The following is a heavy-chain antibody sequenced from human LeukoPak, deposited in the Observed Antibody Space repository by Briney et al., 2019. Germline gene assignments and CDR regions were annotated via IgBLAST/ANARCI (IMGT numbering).Heavy chain of an antibody. J-gene: IGHJ6*02. CDR1: GFNFRDYY. D-gene: IGHD3-10*01. CDR3: ARPGLREWFRESPHEKKYYYSGMDV. V-gene: IGHV3-11*01. CDR2: ISNGGNTT. Sequence: GGSLRLSCAASGFNFRDYYMTWIRQAPGRGLEWVSYISNGGNTTYYADSVKGRITISRDNAKKSLFLQMSSLRVEDTAVYYCARPGLREWFRESPHEKKYYYSGMDVWGQGTTVTVSS.